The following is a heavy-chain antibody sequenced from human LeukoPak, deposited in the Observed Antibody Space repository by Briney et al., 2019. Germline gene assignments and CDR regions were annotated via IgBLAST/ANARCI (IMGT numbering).Heavy chain of an antibody. CDR3: AKDWHYYDSTGYYYDGY. D-gene: IGHD3-22*01. CDR2: ISYDGSNK. Sequence: GRSLRLSCAASGVTFSSYGMHWVRLAPGKGLEWVAVISYDGSNKYYADSVKGRFTISSDNSKNTLYLQMNSLRAEDTAVYYCAKDWHYYDSTGYYYDGYWGQGTLVTVSS. V-gene: IGHV3-30*18. CDR1: GVTFSSYG. J-gene: IGHJ4*02.